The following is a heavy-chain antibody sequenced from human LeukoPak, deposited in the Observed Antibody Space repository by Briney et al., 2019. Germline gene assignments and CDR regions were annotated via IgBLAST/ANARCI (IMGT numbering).Heavy chain of an antibody. V-gene: IGHV3-21*01. CDR2: ISSSSSYI. CDR3: ARDYQGGGAIFDY. Sequence: GGSLRLSCAASGFTFSSYSMNWVRQAPGKGLEWVSSISSSSSYIYYADSVKGRFTISRDNAKNSLYLQMNSLRAEDTAVYYCARDYQGGGAIFDYWGQGTLVTVSS. CDR1: GFTFSSYS. J-gene: IGHJ4*02. D-gene: IGHD4-23*01.